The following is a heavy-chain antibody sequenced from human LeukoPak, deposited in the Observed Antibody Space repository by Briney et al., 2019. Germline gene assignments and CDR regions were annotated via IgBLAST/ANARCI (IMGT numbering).Heavy chain of an antibody. CDR3: AKDYGDNVYYFDY. CDR1: GFTFSDYY. V-gene: IGHV3-30*02. J-gene: IGHJ4*02. Sequence: PGGSLRLSCAASGFTFSDYYMSWIRQAPGKGLEWVAFIRYDGSNKYYADSVKGRFTISRDNSKNTLYLQMNSLRAEDTAVYYCAKDYGDNVYYFDYWGQGTLVTVSS. CDR2: IRYDGSNK. D-gene: IGHD4-17*01.